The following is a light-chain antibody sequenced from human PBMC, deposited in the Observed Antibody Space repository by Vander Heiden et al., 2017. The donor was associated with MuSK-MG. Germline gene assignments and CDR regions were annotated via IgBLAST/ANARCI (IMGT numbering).Light chain of an antibody. J-gene: IGLJ3*02. CDR1: NIGSKS. CDR2: DDS. Sequence: SYVLTQPPSVSVAPGKTARITCGGNNIGSKSVHWYQQKPGQAPVLVVYDDSDRPSGIAERFSGSNSGNTATLTISRVEAGDEADYYCQVWDSSSDLGVFGGGTKLTVL. V-gene: IGLV3-21*03. CDR3: QVWDSSSDLGV.